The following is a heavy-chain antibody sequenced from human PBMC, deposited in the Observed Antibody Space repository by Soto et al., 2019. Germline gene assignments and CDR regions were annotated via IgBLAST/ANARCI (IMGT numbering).Heavy chain of an antibody. Sequence: ASVKVSCKASGYTFTSYGISWVRQAPGQALEWMGWVTPFNGDVNYAQKFQERVTITRDRSLNTAYMEMSSLRSEDTAMYYCARVGLGGSSETFDYWGQGTLVTVSX. CDR1: GYTFTSYG. CDR3: ARVGLGGSSETFDY. D-gene: IGHD1-26*01. V-gene: IGHV1-18*01. CDR2: VTPFNGDV. J-gene: IGHJ4*02.